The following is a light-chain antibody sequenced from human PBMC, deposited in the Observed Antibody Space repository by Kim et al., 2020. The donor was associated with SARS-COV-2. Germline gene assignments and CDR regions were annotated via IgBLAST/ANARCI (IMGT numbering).Light chain of an antibody. V-gene: IGKV1-16*01. CDR1: QDISSF. CDR3: QQYKSYPT. J-gene: IGKJ5*01. Sequence: SASVGDRVPITCRASQDISSFLAWFQQKPGEAPKSLIYAASNLQSGVPSRFSGSGSGTDFTLTISSLQPEDFASYYCQQYKSYPTFGLGTRLEIK. CDR2: AAS.